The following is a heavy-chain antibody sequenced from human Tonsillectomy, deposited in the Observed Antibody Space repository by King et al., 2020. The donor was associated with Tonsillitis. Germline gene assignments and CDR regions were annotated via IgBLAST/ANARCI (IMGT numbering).Heavy chain of an antibody. V-gene: IGHV3-23*04. Sequence: VQLVESGGGLVQPGGSLRLSCAASGFTFSSYAMSWVRQAPGKGLEWVSTISVSDGSTYYADSVKGRFTISRDNSKNTLYLQMSSLRADDTAVYYCAKDWGSGGTTMLRVRWRGYFDYWAREPWSPSPQ. CDR2: ISVSDGST. J-gene: IGHJ4*02. D-gene: IGHD1-1*01. CDR3: AKDWGSGGTTMLRVRWRGYFDY. CDR1: GFTFSSYA.